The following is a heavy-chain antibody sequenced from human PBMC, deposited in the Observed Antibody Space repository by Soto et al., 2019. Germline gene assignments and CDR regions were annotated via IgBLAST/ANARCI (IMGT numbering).Heavy chain of an antibody. CDR1: GFSFSSFA. J-gene: IGHJ4*02. Sequence: GSLRLSCEASGFSFSSFAMNWVRQAPGKGLEWVSAIGDSGASTYYADSVKGRFTISRDNSRNTLYLQLNRLRAKDMALYYFTTDSYTTIILVRLDYWGQGTLVTVSS. CDR3: TTDSYTTIILVRLDY. D-gene: IGHD3-22*01. V-gene: IGHV3-23*01. CDR2: IGDSGAST.